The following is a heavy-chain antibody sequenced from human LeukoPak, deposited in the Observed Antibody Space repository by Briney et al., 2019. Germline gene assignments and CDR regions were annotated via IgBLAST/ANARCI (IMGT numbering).Heavy chain of an antibody. V-gene: IGHV1-24*01. CDR3: ATDYSDFWSGWYNCFDP. CDR2: FDPEDGET. Sequence: ASVKVSCKVSEYTLTELSMHWVRQAPGKGLEWMGGFDPEDGETIYAQKFQGRVTMTEDTSTDTAYMELSSLRSEDTAVYYCATDYSDFWSGWYNCFDPGAREPWSPSPQ. J-gene: IGHJ5*02. D-gene: IGHD3-3*01. CDR1: EYTLTELS.